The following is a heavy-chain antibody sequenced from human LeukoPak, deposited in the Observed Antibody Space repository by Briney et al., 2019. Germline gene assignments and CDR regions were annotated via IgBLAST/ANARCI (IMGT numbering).Heavy chain of an antibody. CDR3: AREMYGSGSQSLVD. V-gene: IGHV1-46*01. Sequence: GASVKVSCKASGYTFTTYYMHWVRQAPGQGLEWMGIINPSGGSTNYAQKFQGRVTLTRDMSTSTAYMELSSLRSEDTAVYYCAREMYGSGSQSLVDWGQGTLVTVSS. CDR1: GYTFTTYY. J-gene: IGHJ4*02. CDR2: INPSGGST. D-gene: IGHD3-10*01.